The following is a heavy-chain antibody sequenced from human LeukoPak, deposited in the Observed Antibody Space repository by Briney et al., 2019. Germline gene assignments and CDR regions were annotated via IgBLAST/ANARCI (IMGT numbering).Heavy chain of an antibody. CDR1: GFTFSNYW. CDR3: AREGGSYPYYFDY. V-gene: IGHV3-7*01. J-gene: IGHJ4*02. CDR2: IKQDGSEE. Sequence: GGSLRLSCAASGFTFSNYWMSWVRQAPGKGLEWVANIKQDGSEEYYVDSVKGRFTISRDNAKNSLYLQMNSLRAEDTAVYYCAREGGSYPYYFDYWGQGTLVTVSS. D-gene: IGHD1-26*01.